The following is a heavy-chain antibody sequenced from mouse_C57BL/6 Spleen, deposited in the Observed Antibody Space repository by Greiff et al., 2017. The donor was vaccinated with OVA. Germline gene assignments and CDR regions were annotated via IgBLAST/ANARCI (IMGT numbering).Heavy chain of an antibody. D-gene: IGHD1-1*01. Sequence: EAGGGLVQPKGSLKLSCAASGFSFNTYAMNWVRQAPGKGLEWVARIRSKSNNYATYYADSVKDRFTISRDDSESMLYLQMNNLKTEDTAMYYCVRDTTVVHDYWGQGTTLTVSS. J-gene: IGHJ2*01. CDR2: IRSKSNNYAT. V-gene: IGHV10-1*01. CDR3: VRDTTVVHDY. CDR1: GFSFNTYA.